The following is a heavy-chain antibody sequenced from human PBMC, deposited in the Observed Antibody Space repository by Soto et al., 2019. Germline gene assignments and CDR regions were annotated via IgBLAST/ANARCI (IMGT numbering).Heavy chain of an antibody. CDR1: GFTFSSYA. CDR3: AKVRRARYCSSTTCYRMNFDY. Sequence: EVQLLESGGGLVQPGGSLRLSCAASGFTFSSYAMGWVRQAPGKGLEWVSGISASGDTTYYADSVKGRFTISRDNSKNTLYLQMNSLRAEDTAVYYCAKVRRARYCSSTTCYRMNFDYWGLGTLVTVSS. D-gene: IGHD2-2*02. V-gene: IGHV3-23*01. J-gene: IGHJ4*02. CDR2: ISASGDTT.